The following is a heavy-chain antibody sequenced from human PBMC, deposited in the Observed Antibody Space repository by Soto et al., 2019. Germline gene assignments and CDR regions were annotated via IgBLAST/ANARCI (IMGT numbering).Heavy chain of an antibody. V-gene: IGHV1-69*06. Sequence: QVQLVQSGAEVKRPGSSVKVSCKASGGTFSNYAINWVRQAPGQGLEWMGGFIPIFGTPNYAQKFQGRVTITADRSTSTAYMELSNLRSEDTAVYFCARDPDYGGNSGLGLVDYWGQGTLVTVSS. CDR2: FIPIFGTP. CDR1: GGTFSNYA. D-gene: IGHD4-17*01. J-gene: IGHJ4*02. CDR3: ARDPDYGGNSGLGLVDY.